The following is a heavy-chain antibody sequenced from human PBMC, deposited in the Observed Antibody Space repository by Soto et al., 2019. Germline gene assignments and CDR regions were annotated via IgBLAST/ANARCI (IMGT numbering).Heavy chain of an antibody. Sequence: QVQLVQSGPEVKKSGSSVKVSCKLSGGTFTTDTISWLRRAPGQGLEWMGRIIPILGTGNYAQKFQGRVTFSEDKSTDTGDMELSRLSSEDSVVYYGAREEGSYNMGTFPFYYLDVWGNGTTVTVSS. D-gene: IGHD3-10*01. J-gene: IGHJ6*03. CDR3: AREEGSYNMGTFPFYYLDV. V-gene: IGHV1-69*08. CDR2: IIPILGTG. CDR1: GGTFTTDT.